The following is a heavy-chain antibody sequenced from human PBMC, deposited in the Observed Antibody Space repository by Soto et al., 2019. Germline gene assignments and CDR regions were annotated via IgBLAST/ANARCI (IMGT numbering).Heavy chain of an antibody. CDR1: GFTFSSYA. J-gene: IGHJ5*01. D-gene: IGHD5-12*01. V-gene: IGHV3-23*01. Sequence: GGSLRLSCAASGFTFSSYAMSWVRQAPGKGLEWVSAISGSGGTTYYADSVKGRFTISRDNSENTLYLQMNSLRAEDTAVYYCAKDRGYSGYDNWLASRGQRTLVPVSS. CDR3: AKDRGYSGYDNWLAS. CDR2: ISGSGGTT.